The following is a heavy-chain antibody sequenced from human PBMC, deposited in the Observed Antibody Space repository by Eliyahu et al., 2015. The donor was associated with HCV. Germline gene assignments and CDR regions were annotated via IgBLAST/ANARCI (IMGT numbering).Heavy chain of an antibody. V-gene: IGHV3-21*01. CDR1: GFTFSSXS. CDR2: ISSSSSYI. Sequence: EVQLVESGGGLVKPGGSLRLSCAASGFTFSSXSMNWVRQAPGKGLEWVSSISSSSSYIYYADSVKGRFTIPRDNAKNSLYLQMNSLRAEDTAVYYCARDTKQWLVPTNHDAFDIWGQGTMVTVSS. D-gene: IGHD6-19*01. J-gene: IGHJ3*02. CDR3: ARDTKQWLVPTNHDAFDI.